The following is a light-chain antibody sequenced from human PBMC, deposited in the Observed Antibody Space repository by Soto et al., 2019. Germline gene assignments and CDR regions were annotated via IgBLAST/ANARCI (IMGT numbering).Light chain of an antibody. CDR3: QQYNNWPIT. CDR2: GAS. Sequence: EIVMTQSPATLSVXPGERATLSCRASQSVSSNLAWYQQKPGQAPRLLIYGASTRATGIPARFSGSGSGTEFTLTISSLQSEDFAVYYCQQYNNWPITFGQGTRLEIK. CDR1: QSVSSN. J-gene: IGKJ5*01. V-gene: IGKV3-15*01.